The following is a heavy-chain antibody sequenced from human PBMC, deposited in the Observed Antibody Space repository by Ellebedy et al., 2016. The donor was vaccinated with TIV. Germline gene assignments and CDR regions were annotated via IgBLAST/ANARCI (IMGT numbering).Heavy chain of an antibody. J-gene: IGHJ6*02. D-gene: IGHD3-3*01. CDR2: VYYTGIT. CDR3: SRFLASYYNGMDV. CDR1: GASMSSYY. V-gene: IGHV4-59*08. Sequence: MPSETLSLTCTVSGASMSSYYWSWIRQPPGKGLEWIGYVYYTGITDYNPSLKNRVSMSLHPSEDQFSLKLSSVTAADTAVYYCSRFLASYYNGMDVWGQGTTVTVSS.